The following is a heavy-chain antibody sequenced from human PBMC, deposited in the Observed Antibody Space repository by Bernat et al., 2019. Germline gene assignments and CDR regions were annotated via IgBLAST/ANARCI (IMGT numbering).Heavy chain of an antibody. J-gene: IGHJ6*02. V-gene: IGHV3-43D*04. CDR1: GFTFDDYA. CDR2: ISWDGGST. D-gene: IGHD6-19*01. CDR3: AKDMSVAGLYYYYYGMDV. Sequence: EMQLVESGGVVVQPGGSLRLSCAASGFTFDDYAMHWVRQAPGKGLELVSLISWDGGSTYYADSVKGRFTISRDNSKNSLYLQMNSLRAEDTALYYCAKDMSVAGLYYYYYGMDVWGQGTTVTVSS.